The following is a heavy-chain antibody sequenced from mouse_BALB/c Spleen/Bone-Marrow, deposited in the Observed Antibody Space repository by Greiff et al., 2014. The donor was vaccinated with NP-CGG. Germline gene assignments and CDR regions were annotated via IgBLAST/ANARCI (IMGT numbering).Heavy chain of an antibody. Sequence: VQLQQSGAELMKPGASVKISCKATGYTFSSYWIEWVKQRPGHGLEWIGEILPGSGSTNYNEKFKGKATLTADTSSNTAYMQLNSRTSEVSSVYYCAIWVPYWDFAYWGQGTLVTVSA. CDR1: GYTFSSYW. D-gene: IGHD4-1*01. CDR2: ILPGSGST. V-gene: IGHV1-9*01. CDR3: AIWVPYWDFAY. J-gene: IGHJ3*01.